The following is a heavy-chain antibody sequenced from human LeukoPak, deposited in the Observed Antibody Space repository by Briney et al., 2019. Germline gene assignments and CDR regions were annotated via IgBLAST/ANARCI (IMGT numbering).Heavy chain of an antibody. CDR2: IRGSGGST. V-gene: IGHV3-23*01. Sequence: GGSLRLSCVASGFTFSSYAMSWVRQAPGKGLEWVSGIRGSGGSTHYADSVKGRFTISRDNSKNTLYLQMNSLRAEDTAVYYCARDLDGYNENYFDYWGQGTLVTVSS. CDR3: ARDLDGYNENYFDY. J-gene: IGHJ4*02. D-gene: IGHD5-24*01. CDR1: GFTFSSYA.